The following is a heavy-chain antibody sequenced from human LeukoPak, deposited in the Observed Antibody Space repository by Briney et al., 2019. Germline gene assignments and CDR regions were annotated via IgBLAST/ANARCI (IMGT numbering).Heavy chain of an antibody. Sequence: GGSLRLSCAPSGFTFSSYWMTWVRQAPGKGLEWVANIKEDGSEKYYVDSVKGRFTISRDNAKNSLYLQMNSLRAEDTAVYYCASYSSSWYGSDYWGQGTLVTVSS. CDR1: GFTFSSYW. V-gene: IGHV3-7*01. D-gene: IGHD6-13*01. CDR3: ASYSSSWYGSDY. J-gene: IGHJ4*02. CDR2: IKEDGSEK.